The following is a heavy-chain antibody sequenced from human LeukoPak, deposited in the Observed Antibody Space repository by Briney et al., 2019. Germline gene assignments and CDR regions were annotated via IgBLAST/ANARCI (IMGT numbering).Heavy chain of an antibody. V-gene: IGHV4-39*07. Sequence: SETLSLTCTVSGGSISSSSYYWGWIRQPPGKGLEWIGSIYYSGSTYYNPSLKSRVTISVDTSKNQFSLKLSSVTAADTAVYYCARGMILGYCSSTSCYNWDWFDPWGQGTLVTVSS. CDR1: GGSISSSSYY. D-gene: IGHD2-2*02. CDR2: IYYSGST. J-gene: IGHJ5*02. CDR3: ARGMILGYCSSTSCYNWDWFDP.